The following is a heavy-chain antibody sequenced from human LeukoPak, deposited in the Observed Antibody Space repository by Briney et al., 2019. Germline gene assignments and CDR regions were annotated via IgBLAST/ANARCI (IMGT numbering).Heavy chain of an antibody. Sequence: GGSLRLSRAASGFTFSNYAMHWVRQAPGEGLEYVSAISSNGGSTYYADSVKGRFTISRDNSKNTLFLQMGSLRVEDMAVYYCARGLRAYYYYGMDVWGQGTTVTVSS. CDR2: ISSNGGST. CDR3: ARGLRAYYYYGMDV. V-gene: IGHV3-64*02. CDR1: GFTFSNYA. J-gene: IGHJ6*02. D-gene: IGHD3-3*01.